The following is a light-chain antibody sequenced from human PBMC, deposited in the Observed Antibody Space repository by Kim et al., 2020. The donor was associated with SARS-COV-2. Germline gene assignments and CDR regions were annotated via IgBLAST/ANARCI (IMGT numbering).Light chain of an antibody. Sequence: SALTQPASVSGSPGQSITISCTGTSSEIGGYNYVSWYQQHPGKAPKLMIYGVTNRPSGVSNRFSGSKSGNTASLTISGLQAEDEADYYCSSYTISNTLVVFGGGTQLTVL. CDR1: SSEIGGYNY. CDR3: SSYTISNTLVV. J-gene: IGLJ3*02. V-gene: IGLV2-14*03. CDR2: GVT.